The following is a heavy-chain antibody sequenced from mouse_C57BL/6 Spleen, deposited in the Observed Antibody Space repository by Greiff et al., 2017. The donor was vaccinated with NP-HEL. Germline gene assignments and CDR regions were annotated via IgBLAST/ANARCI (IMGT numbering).Heavy chain of an antibody. D-gene: IGHD2-4*01. CDR1: GYTFTSYW. CDR2: IDPSDSYT. Sequence: QVQLQQPGAELVKPGASVKLSCKASGYTFTSYWMQWVKQRPGQGLEWIGEIDPSDSYTNYNQKFKGKATLTVDTSSSPAYMQLSSLTSEDSAVYYCARYDYDGYWGQGTTLTVSS. J-gene: IGHJ2*01. CDR3: ARYDYDGY. V-gene: IGHV1-50*01.